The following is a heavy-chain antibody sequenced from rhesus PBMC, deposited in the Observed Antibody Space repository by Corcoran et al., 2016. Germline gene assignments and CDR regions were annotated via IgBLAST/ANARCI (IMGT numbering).Heavy chain of an antibody. V-gene: IGHV4S10*01. D-gene: IGHD4-29*01. J-gene: IGHJ2*01. CDR1: GGPISDRYR. CDR3: ARDAPTANWYFDL. CDR2: SYCSRTST. Sequence: QVQLQESGPGVVKPSEPLSLTCAVSGGPISDRYRWSWIRQHPGRGMEWIGYSYCSRTSTNDNPSLKSQVTISKDPSKNQFSLKLSSVTAADTAVYYWARDAPTANWYFDLWGPGTPITISS.